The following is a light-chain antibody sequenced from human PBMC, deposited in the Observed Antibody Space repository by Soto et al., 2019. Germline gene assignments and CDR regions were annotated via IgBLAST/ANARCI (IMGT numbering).Light chain of an antibody. Sequence: QSALTQPRSVSGSPGQSVAISCTGISNYIGPYNYVSWYQQHPGQAPKLIIYDVDKRPSGVPYRFSGSKSGDTASLTISGLQPDDEADYYCCSYADTYVELGGGTKLTVL. CDR1: SNYIGPYNY. J-gene: IGLJ2*01. CDR3: CSYADTYVE. V-gene: IGLV2-11*01. CDR2: DVD.